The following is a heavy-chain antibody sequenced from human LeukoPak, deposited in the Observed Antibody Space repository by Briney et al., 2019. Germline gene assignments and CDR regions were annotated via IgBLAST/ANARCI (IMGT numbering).Heavy chain of an antibody. Sequence: PGGSLRLSCAASKFTFSNYGMHWVRQAPGKGLEWVSYISSSGSTIYYADSVKGRFTISRDNAKNSLYLQMNSLRAEDTAVYYCARDDGIGYGMDVWGQGTTVTVSS. D-gene: IGHD1-14*01. CDR1: KFTFSNYG. V-gene: IGHV3-48*04. CDR2: ISSSGSTI. CDR3: ARDDGIGYGMDV. J-gene: IGHJ6*02.